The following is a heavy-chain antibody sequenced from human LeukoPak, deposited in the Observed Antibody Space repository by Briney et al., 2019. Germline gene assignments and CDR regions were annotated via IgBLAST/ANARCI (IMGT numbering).Heavy chain of an antibody. V-gene: IGHV3-9*01. Sequence: PGRSLRLSCAASGFTFDDYAMHWVRQAPGKGLEWVSGISWNSGSIGYADSVKGRFTISRDNAKNSLYLQMNSLRAEDTAFYYCAQLGETNVDYWGQGTLVTVSS. J-gene: IGHJ4*02. CDR2: ISWNSGSI. CDR1: GFTFDDYA. CDR3: AQLGETNVDY. D-gene: IGHD3-16*01.